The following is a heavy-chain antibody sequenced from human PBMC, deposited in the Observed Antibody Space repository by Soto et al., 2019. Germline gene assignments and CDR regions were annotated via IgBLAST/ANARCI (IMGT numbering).Heavy chain of an antibody. CDR2: IYYSGST. J-gene: IGHJ3*02. Sequence: QVQLQESGPGLVKPSQTLSLTCTVSGGSISSGGYYWSWIRQHPGKGLEWIGYIYYSGSTYYNPSRKSRVTIAVDTSKNQFSLKLSSVPAADTAVYYCARGGIVVVVAARDAFDIWGQGTMVTVSS. D-gene: IGHD2-15*01. CDR1: GGSISSGGYY. V-gene: IGHV4-31*03. CDR3: ARGGIVVVVAARDAFDI.